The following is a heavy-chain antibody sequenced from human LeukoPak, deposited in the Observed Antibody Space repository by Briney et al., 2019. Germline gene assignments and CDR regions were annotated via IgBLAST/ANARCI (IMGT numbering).Heavy chain of an antibody. V-gene: IGHV4-34*01. D-gene: IGHD1-26*01. CDR2: INHSGST. CDR3: ARGRSSGSYRPYYFDY. J-gene: IGHJ4*02. Sequence: PSETLSLTCAVYGGSFSGYYWSWIRQPPGKGLEWIGEINHSGSTNYNPSLKSRVTISVDTSKNQFSLKLSSVTAADTAVYYCARGRSSGSYRPYYFDYWAREPWSPSPQ. CDR1: GGSFSGYY.